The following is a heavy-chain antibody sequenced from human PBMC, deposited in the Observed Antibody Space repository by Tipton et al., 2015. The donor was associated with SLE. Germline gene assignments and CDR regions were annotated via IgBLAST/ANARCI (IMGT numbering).Heavy chain of an antibody. CDR3: ARTHLPASMGAFDI. CDR1: GGSMSSYY. Sequence: TLSLTCTVSGGSMSSYYWSWIRQPAGKGLEWIGRINNSGTTKYNPSLESRVTMSIDTSNNQSSMKLTSVTAADTAIYYCARTHLPASMGAFDIWGQGTMLTVSS. CDR2: INNSGTT. J-gene: IGHJ3*02. V-gene: IGHV4-4*07. D-gene: IGHD2-2*01.